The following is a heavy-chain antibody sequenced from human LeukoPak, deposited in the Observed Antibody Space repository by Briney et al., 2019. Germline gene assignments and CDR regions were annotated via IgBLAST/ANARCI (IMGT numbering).Heavy chain of an antibody. CDR3: ARDPDYYDSSGHLS. D-gene: IGHD3-22*01. CDR1: GGTFSSYV. CDR2: IIPIFGTA. Sequence: SVKVSCKASGGTFSSYVISWVRQAPAHGLEWMGRIIPIFGTANYAQKFQGRVTITADKSTSTAYMEMSSLRSEDTAVYYCARDPDYYDSSGHLSWGQGTLVTVSS. J-gene: IGHJ5*02. V-gene: IGHV1-69*06.